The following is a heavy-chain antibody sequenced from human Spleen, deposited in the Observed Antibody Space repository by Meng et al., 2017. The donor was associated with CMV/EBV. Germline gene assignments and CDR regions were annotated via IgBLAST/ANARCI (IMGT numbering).Heavy chain of an antibody. J-gene: IGHJ4*02. CDR1: GYTFSNYW. V-gene: IGHV5-51*01. D-gene: IGHD6-13*01. CDR2: IYPDDSET. Sequence: GGSLRLSCKGSGYTFSNYWIGWVRQTPGKGLEWMGIIYPDDSETRYSPSFQGQVTISADKSITTAYLQWSSLKASDTAIYYCARHDLASGWYYFGHWGQGALVTVSS. CDR3: ARHDLASGWYYFGH.